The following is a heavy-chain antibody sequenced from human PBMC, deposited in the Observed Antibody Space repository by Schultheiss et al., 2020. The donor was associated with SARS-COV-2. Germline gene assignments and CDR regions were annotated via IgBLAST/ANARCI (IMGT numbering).Heavy chain of an antibody. Sequence: SQTLSLTCTVSGDSISSGSYYWSWIRQPAGKGLEWIGRIYTSGSTNYNPSLKSRVTISVDTSKNQFSLKLSSVTAADTAVYYCARVHYDFWSGPYFDYWGQGTLVTVSS. CDR3: ARVHYDFWSGPYFDY. D-gene: IGHD3-3*01. CDR2: IYTSGST. J-gene: IGHJ4*02. V-gene: IGHV4-61*02. CDR1: GDSISSGSYY.